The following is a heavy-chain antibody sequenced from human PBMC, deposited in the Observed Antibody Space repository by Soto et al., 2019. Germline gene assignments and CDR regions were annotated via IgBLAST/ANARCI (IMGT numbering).Heavy chain of an antibody. V-gene: IGHV4-34*01. CDR1: GGSFSGYY. D-gene: IGHD3-10*01. CDR3: SRGLLVWFVKLSCRGAYYHNINV. Sequence: QVQLQQWGAGLLKPSETLFLTCAVYGGSFSGYYWSWIRQTTGKGLESIGEINDSVSTNHNPSLKSGLTILVDTGKNQFYLKMCSVTFARTAVYYCSRGLLVWFVKLSCRGAYYHNINVWGIASKVTVSS. CDR2: INDSVST. J-gene: IGHJ6*03.